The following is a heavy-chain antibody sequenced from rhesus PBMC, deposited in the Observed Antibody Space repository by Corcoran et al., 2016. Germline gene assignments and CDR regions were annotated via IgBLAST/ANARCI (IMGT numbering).Heavy chain of an antibody. CDR1: GYSIRSGYY. Sequence: QVQLQESGPGLVKPSETLSLTCAVSGYSIRSGYYWGWIRKPHGKGVEGIGHISSGGNNYLNPSLKSRVTLSVDTSKNQFSLKLSSVTAADTAVYYCARRGEYCSGIYCTYYFDYWGQGVLVTVSS. D-gene: IGHD2-27*01. V-gene: IGHV4S14*01. CDR3: ARRGEYCSGIYCTYYFDY. CDR2: ISSGGNN. J-gene: IGHJ4*01.